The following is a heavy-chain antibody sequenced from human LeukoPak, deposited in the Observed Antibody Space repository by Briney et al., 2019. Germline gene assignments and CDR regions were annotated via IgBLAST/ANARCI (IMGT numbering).Heavy chain of an antibody. Sequence: PGASVTVSCKASGYTFTSYGISWVRQAPGQGLEWMGWISAYNGNTNYAQKLQGRVTMTTDTSTSTAYMELRSLRSDDTAVYYCARRRLYSSYYYYYMDVWGKGTTVTVSS. J-gene: IGHJ6*03. CDR1: GYTFTSYG. D-gene: IGHD6-13*01. CDR3: ARRRLYSSYYYYYMDV. CDR2: ISAYNGNT. V-gene: IGHV1-18*01.